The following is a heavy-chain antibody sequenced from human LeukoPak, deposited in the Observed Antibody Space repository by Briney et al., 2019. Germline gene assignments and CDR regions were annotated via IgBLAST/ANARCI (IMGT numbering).Heavy chain of an antibody. CDR3: VTSRGYFDY. Sequence: GGSLRLSCAASGFTFSSHGMSWVRQAPGKGLEWVSGISNGGINRYYADSVKGRFTVSRDNSKNTLYLQMNNLRAEDTAVYYCVTSRGYFDYWGQGTLVTASS. CDR1: GFTFSSHG. CDR2: ISNGGINR. J-gene: IGHJ4*02. V-gene: IGHV3-23*01. D-gene: IGHD3-16*01.